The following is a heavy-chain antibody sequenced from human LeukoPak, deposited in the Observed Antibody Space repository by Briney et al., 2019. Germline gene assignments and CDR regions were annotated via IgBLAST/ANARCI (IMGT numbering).Heavy chain of an antibody. CDR1: GFTFSSYE. V-gene: IGHV3-48*03. CDR3: ARDRYHYYGLDV. D-gene: IGHD1-14*01. CDR2: ISESGSNM. J-gene: IGHJ6*02. Sequence: PGGSRRLSCAASGFTFSSYEMNWVRQAPGKGLEWVAYISESGSNMYYAGSVKGRFTISRDNAKNSLYLQMNSLRAEDTAVYYCARDRYHYYGLDVWGQGTTVTVSS.